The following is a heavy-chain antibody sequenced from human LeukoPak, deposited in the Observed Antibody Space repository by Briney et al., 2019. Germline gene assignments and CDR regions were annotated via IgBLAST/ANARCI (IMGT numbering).Heavy chain of an antibody. CDR1: GYSFTNYW. J-gene: IGHJ4*02. D-gene: IGHD2-8*01. Sequence: GESLKISCKGSGYSFTNYWIGWVRQMLEKGLEWMGIIYPGDSDTRYSPSFQGQVTISADKSISTAYLQWSSLKASDTAMYYCARRRMLDGHHFDYWGQGTLVTVSS. V-gene: IGHV5-51*01. CDR3: ARRRMLDGHHFDY. CDR2: IYPGDSDT.